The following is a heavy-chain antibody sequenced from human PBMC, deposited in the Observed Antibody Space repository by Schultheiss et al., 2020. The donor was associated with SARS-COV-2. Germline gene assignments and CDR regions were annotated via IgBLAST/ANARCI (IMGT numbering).Heavy chain of an antibody. CDR3: ARGGDYYDSSGYSGTRGWFDP. V-gene: IGHV4-39*01. Sequence: SQTLSLTCTVSGGSISSSSYYWGWIRQPPGKGLEWIGSIYYSGSTYYNPSLKSRVTISVDTSKNQFSLKLSSVTAADTAVYYCARGGDYYDSSGYSGTRGWFDPWGQGTLVTVSS. CDR2: IYYSGST. CDR1: GGSISSSSYY. J-gene: IGHJ5*02. D-gene: IGHD3-22*01.